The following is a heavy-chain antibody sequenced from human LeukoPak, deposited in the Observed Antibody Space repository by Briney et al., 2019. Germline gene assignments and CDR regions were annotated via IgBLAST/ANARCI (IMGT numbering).Heavy chain of an antibody. CDR1: GFIFSNYA. V-gene: IGHV3-23*01. CDR2: ISGSGDTT. Sequence: PGGSLRLSCATSGFIFSNYAVNWVRQAPGKGLEWVSIISGSGDTTYYADSVKGRFTISRDNSKNTLYLQMNSLRAEDTAIYYCAKNGDRGAYCTGGTCYPYFYYYMDVWGKGTTVTI. J-gene: IGHJ6*03. CDR3: AKNGDRGAYCTGGTCYPYFYYYMDV. D-gene: IGHD2-15*01.